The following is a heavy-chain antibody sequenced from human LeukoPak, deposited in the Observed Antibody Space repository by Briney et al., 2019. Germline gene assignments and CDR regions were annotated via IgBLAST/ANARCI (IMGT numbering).Heavy chain of an antibody. D-gene: IGHD3-10*01. CDR3: TWFGEFLRAP. J-gene: IGHJ5*02. CDR2: IRREVYGGTR. CDR1: GFTFGDFA. V-gene: IGHV3-49*04. Sequence: GGSLRLSCTGSGFTFGDFALSWVRQAPGKGLEWVGFIRREVYGGTREYAASVKGRFTISRDDSKSIACLQMNSLKTEDTAMYYCTWFGEFLRAPWGQGTLVTVSS.